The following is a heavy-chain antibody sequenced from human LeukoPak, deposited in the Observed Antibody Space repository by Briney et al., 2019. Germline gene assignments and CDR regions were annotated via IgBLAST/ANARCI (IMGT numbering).Heavy chain of an antibody. CDR3: ARDPGSTGDY. Sequence: PGGSLRLSCAASGFTFSSYAMHWVPQAPGKGLEWVAVISYDGSNKYYADSVKGRFTISRDNSKNTLYLQMNSLRAQDTAVYYCARDPGSTGDYWGQGTRVTVSA. D-gene: IGHD1-14*01. CDR2: ISYDGSNK. J-gene: IGHJ4*02. V-gene: IGHV3-30*04. CDR1: GFTFSSYA.